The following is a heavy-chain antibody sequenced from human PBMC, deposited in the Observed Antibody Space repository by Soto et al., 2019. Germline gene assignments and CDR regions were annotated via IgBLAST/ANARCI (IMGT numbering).Heavy chain of an antibody. CDR3: ARASKVTVTSDY. J-gene: IGHJ4*02. Sequence: GGSLRLSCEASVFTFSSYWMTWVRQAPGKGLEWVANIKQDGSEKNYVASVKGRFTISRDNAKNSLYLQMNSLRAEDTAVYYCARASKVTVTSDYWGQGTLVTVSS. V-gene: IGHV3-7*01. D-gene: IGHD2-2*01. CDR2: IKQDGSEK. CDR1: VFTFSSYW.